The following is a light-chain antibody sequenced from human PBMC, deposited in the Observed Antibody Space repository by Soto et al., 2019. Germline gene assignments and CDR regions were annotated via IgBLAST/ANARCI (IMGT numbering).Light chain of an antibody. CDR2: DVA. Sequence: QSALTQPRSLSGSPGQSVTISCTGTVNDVGAYNYVSWYQQHPGRPPKLMIYDVARLPSGVPDRFSGSKSGNTASLTISGLQAEDEADYFCCSYAGGYTYLFGTGTKVTVL. J-gene: IGLJ1*01. CDR3: CSYAGGYTYL. CDR1: VNDVGAYNY. V-gene: IGLV2-11*01.